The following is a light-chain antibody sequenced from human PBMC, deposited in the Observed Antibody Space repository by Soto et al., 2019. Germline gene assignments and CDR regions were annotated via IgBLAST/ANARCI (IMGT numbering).Light chain of an antibody. CDR3: QQYRSSPPPT. CDR2: GAS. V-gene: IGKV3-20*01. CDR1: QSVSSSY. Sequence: EIVLTQSPGTLSLSPGERATLSCRASQSVSSSYLAWYQQKPGQAPRLLIYGASSRATGIPDRFSGSGSGTDLTLTISRLEPEDFAVYYCQQYRSSPPPTFGQGTRLEIK. J-gene: IGKJ5*01.